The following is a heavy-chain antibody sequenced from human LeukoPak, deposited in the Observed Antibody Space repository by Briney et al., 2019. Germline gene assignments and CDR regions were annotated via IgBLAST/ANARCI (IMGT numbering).Heavy chain of an antibody. J-gene: IGHJ4*02. V-gene: IGHV3-23*01. Sequence: GGSLRLSCAASEFTFSTYTMYWVRHPPGKRLEWVSIIGSSGGGIHYADSVKGRFTISRDNSKNALYLQMNSLRVEDTAVYYCAIDPNWGTHSWGQGVLVTVSS. CDR2: IGSSGGGI. CDR3: AIDPNWGTHS. D-gene: IGHD7-27*01. CDR1: EFTFSTYT.